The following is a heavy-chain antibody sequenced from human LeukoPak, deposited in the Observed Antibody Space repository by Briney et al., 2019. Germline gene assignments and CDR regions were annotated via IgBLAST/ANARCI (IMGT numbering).Heavy chain of an antibody. CDR3: ARVPPIDAFDI. Sequence: SETLSLTCTVSGGSLSSYYWSWIRQPPGKGLEWIAYIYYSGSTNYNPSLKSRVTISVDTSKNQFSLKLSSVTAADTAVYYCARVPPIDAFDIWGQGTMVTVSS. CDR1: GGSLSSYY. V-gene: IGHV4-59*01. J-gene: IGHJ3*02. CDR2: IYYSGST.